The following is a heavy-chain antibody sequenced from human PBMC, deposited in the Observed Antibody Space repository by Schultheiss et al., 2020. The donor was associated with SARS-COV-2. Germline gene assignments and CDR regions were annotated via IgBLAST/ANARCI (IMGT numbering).Heavy chain of an antibody. CDR1: GFTFSSYE. CDR2: ISSSGSTI. CDR3: AREPNGYYGSGSYYPLGY. Sequence: GESLKISCAASGFTFSSYEMNWVRQAPGKGLEWVSYISSSGSTIYYADSVKGRFTISRDNAKNSLYLQMNSLRAEDTAVYYCAREPNGYYGSGSYYPLGYWGQGTLVTVSS. D-gene: IGHD3-10*01. V-gene: IGHV3-48*03. J-gene: IGHJ4*02.